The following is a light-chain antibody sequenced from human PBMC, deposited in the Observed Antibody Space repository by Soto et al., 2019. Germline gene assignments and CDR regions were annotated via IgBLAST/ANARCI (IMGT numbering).Light chain of an antibody. CDR3: HQYDIPPQT. J-gene: IGKJ1*01. V-gene: IGKV3-20*01. Sequence: IMLTQSPGTLSLSPGERATLSCRASQRISSMYLAWYQQKPGRAPRLIIYGASRRATGIPERFSGSGSGTDFTLTISRLEPEDFAVYYCHQYDIPPQTFGRGTRVEI. CDR1: QRISSMY. CDR2: GAS.